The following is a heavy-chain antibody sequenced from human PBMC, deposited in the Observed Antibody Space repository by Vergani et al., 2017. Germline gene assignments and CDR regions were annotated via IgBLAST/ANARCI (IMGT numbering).Heavy chain of an antibody. CDR3: ARDWRDGYNSPDWFDP. J-gene: IGHJ5*02. Sequence: EVQLVESGGGLVKPGGSLRLSCAASGFTFRSYGMNWVRQAPGKGLEWVSSIGSSSSYTYYADSVKGRFTISRDNAKTSLYLQMNSLRAEDTAMYFCARDWRDGYNSPDWFDPWGQGTLVTVSS. CDR2: IGSSSSYT. CDR1: GFTFRSYG. D-gene: IGHD5-24*01. V-gene: IGHV3-21*01.